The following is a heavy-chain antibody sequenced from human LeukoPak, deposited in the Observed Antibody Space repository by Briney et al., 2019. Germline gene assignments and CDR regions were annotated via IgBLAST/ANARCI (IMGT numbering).Heavy chain of an antibody. CDR2: IYYSGTT. Sequence: PSETLSLTCTVSGNSIGSYYWNWIRQPPGKGLEWIGYIYYSGTTSYNPSLRSRVTISVDMSKNQFSLRLTSVTAADTAVYYCARQSEGFDSWGQGTLVTVSS. CDR3: ARQSEGFDS. V-gene: IGHV4-59*08. J-gene: IGHJ4*02. CDR1: GNSIGSYY.